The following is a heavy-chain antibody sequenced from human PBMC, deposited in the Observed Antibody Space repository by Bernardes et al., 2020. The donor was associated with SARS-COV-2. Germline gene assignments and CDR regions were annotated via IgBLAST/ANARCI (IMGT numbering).Heavy chain of an antibody. V-gene: IGHV3-30*04. CDR2: ISYDGSNK. J-gene: IGHJ6*03. CDR1: GFTFSSYA. D-gene: IGHD3-10*01. Sequence: GGSLRLSCAASGFTFSSYAMHWVRQAPGKGLEWVAVISYDGSNKYYADSVKGRFTISRDNSKNTLYLQMNSLRAEDTAVYYCARANRGYGSGSYLLYYYYYYMDVWGKGTTVTVSS. CDR3: ARANRGYGSGSYLLYYYYYYMDV.